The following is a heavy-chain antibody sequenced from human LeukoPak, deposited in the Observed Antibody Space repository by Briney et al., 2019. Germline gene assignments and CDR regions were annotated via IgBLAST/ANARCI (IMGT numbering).Heavy chain of an antibody. V-gene: IGHV4-59*08. CDR3: ARLDRDYYDSSGYLDAFDM. CDR1: GGSISSYY. CDR2: IYYSRST. J-gene: IGHJ3*02. D-gene: IGHD3-22*01. Sequence: PSETLSLTRTVSGGSISSYYWSWIRQPPGKGLEWMGYIYYSRSTNYTLYLKSRVTMSVDTSTSQFSLTLSSVTAADTAVYYCARLDRDYYDSSGYLDAFDMWGQGTMVTVSS.